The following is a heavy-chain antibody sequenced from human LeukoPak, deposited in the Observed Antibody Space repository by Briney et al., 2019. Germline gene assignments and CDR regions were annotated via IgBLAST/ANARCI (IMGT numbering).Heavy chain of an antibody. D-gene: IGHD5-12*01. J-gene: IGHJ5*02. CDR3: ARARGYDDSGYENWFDP. Sequence: GGSLRLSCAASGFTFSSYWMHWVRQAPGKGLVWVSRINSDGSSTSYADSVKGRFTISRDNAKNTLYLQMNSLRAEDTAVYYCARARGYDDSGYENWFDPWGRRTLVTVSS. V-gene: IGHV3-74*01. CDR1: GFTFSSYW. CDR2: INSDGSST.